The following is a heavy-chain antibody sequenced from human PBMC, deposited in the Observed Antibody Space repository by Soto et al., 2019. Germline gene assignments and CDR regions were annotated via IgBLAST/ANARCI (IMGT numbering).Heavy chain of an antibody. V-gene: IGHV1-2*02. CDR2: IGPESGAT. CDR3: GRGRSGQLVVFY. D-gene: IGHD1-26*01. Sequence: QVQLVQSGAEVKKPGASVKVSCKASGYTFTGHYIHWVRQAPEQGPEWMGEIGPESGATRYAQKCQGRVTLSRDTSITTVYMELNNLSPDDTAVYYCGRGRSGQLVVFYWGQGTPVTVSS. CDR1: GYTFTGHY. J-gene: IGHJ4*02.